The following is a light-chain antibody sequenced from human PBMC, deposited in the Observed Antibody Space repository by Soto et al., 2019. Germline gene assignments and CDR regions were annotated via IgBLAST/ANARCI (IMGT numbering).Light chain of an antibody. V-gene: IGKV1-39*01. CDR1: QSISSN. J-gene: IGKJ1*01. CDR2: AAS. Sequence: DIQMTQSASSLSASLGDRVTITCGASQSISSNLNWYQQKKGKAPNVLIYAASSLQSGVPSRFSGSGYGTDFNLTISSLQPEDSATYYCQQSYSTPWTFGQGTKVDIK. CDR3: QQSYSTPWT.